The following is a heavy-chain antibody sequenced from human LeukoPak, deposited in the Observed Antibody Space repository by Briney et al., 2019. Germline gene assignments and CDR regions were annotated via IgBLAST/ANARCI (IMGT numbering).Heavy chain of an antibody. CDR2: HYVTGT. CDR3: ARHIGGGIDDMDV. Sequence: SETLSLTCTVSGGSNCTYYWSWLRQSPGTAREGIGYHYVTGTRYNPYLQSRVTISVDRSRNQFFLKMTSVTAADTAVYFCARHIGGGIDDMDVWGRGTKVTLSS. D-gene: IGHD3-10*01. J-gene: IGHJ6*03. V-gene: IGHV4-59*08. CDR1: GGSNCTYY.